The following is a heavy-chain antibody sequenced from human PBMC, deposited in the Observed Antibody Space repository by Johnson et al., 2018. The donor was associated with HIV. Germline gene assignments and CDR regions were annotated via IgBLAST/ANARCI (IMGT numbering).Heavy chain of an antibody. CDR2: IKSKTDGGTT. V-gene: IGHV3-15*01. CDR1: GFTFSNAW. Sequence: MLLVESGGGLIQPGGSLRLSCAASGFTFSNAWMSWVRQAPGKGLEWVGRIKSKTDGGTTDYAAPVKGGFTISRDNSKNTLNLQMNSLRPEDTAVYYCAKGMGLSIGELSDAFHFWGLGTVVTVSS. D-gene: IGHD3-10*01. CDR3: AKGMGLSIGELSDAFHF. J-gene: IGHJ3*01.